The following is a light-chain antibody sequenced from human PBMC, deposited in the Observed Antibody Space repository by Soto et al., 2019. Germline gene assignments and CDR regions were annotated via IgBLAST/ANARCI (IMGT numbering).Light chain of an antibody. CDR1: QRISSN. Sequence: EIVMTQSPATLSVSPGEGATLSCRASQRISSNLAWYQQKPGQAPRLLVYGASTRATGIPARFSGSGSGTEFTLTISSLQSEDFAVYYCQQYNDWPPKITFGQGTRLEIK. V-gene: IGKV3-15*01. J-gene: IGKJ5*01. CDR3: QQYNDWPPKIT. CDR2: GAS.